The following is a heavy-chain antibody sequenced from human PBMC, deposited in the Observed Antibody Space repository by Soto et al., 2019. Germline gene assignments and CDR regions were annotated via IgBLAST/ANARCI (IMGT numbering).Heavy chain of an antibody. Sequence: QITLKESGPTLVKPTQTLTLTCTFSGFSLSTSGVGVGWIRQPPGKALEWLALIYWDDDKRYSPSLKSRLTISKDXSKNTVVLTMTTMDPVDTATYYCAHRDWNEIQFDYWGQGTLVTVSS. CDR2: IYWDDDK. CDR1: GFSLSTSGVG. CDR3: AHRDWNEIQFDY. V-gene: IGHV2-5*02. J-gene: IGHJ4*02. D-gene: IGHD1-1*01.